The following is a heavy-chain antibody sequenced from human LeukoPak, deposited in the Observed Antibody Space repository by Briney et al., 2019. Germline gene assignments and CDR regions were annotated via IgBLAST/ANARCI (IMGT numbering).Heavy chain of an antibody. J-gene: IGHJ6*02. D-gene: IGHD4-11*01. CDR1: GGSVSSGSYY. CDR3: ARDHPTTVTTRGLNYYYYGMDV. Sequence: SSETLSLTCTVSGGSVSSGSYYWSWIRQPPGKGLEWIGYIYYSGSTNYNPSLKSRVTISVDTSKNQFSLKLSSVTAADTAVYYCARDHPTTVTTRGLNYYYYGMDVWGQGTTVTVSS. V-gene: IGHV4-61*01. CDR2: IYYSGST.